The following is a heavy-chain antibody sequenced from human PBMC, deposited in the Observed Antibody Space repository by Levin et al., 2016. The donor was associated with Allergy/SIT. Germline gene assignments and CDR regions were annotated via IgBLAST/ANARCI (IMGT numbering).Heavy chain of an antibody. CDR3: AKETTGTGTPPYYYYMDV. V-gene: IGHV3-43*01. Sequence: GESLKISCGASGFIFDDYTMHWVRQAPGKGLEWVSLITWDAGSTYYADSVKGRFTISRDNRKNSLYLQMNSLRTEDTALYYCAKETTGTGTPPYYYYMDVWGKGTTVTVSS. J-gene: IGHJ6*03. CDR2: ITWDAGST. D-gene: IGHD1/OR15-1a*01. CDR1: GFIFDDYT.